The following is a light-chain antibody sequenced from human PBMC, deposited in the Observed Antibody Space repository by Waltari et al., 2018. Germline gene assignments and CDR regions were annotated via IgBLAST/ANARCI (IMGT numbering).Light chain of an antibody. Sequence: QLVLTQSPSASASLGASVKLTCTLSRGHRSTINAWRQQKPEKGPRYLMKVNSDGSHSKGDEIPDRFSGSSSGAERYLTISTVQSEDEADYYCQTGGHGTWVFGGGTKLTVL. J-gene: IGLJ3*02. CDR2: VNSDGSH. CDR1: RGHRSTI. V-gene: IGLV4-69*01. CDR3: QTGGHGTWV.